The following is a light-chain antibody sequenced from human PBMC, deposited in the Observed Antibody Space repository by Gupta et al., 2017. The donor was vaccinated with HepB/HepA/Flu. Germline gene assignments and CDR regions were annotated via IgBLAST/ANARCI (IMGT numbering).Light chain of an antibody. CDR3: QEGDSSTHVV. Sequence: CSGDKLGDKYACWYQQKPGQSPVLVIYQDSTRPSGIPERVSGSDSGNTATLTISGTQAMDEADYDCQEGDSSTHVVFGGGTKLTVL. CDR2: QDS. CDR1: KLGDKY. J-gene: IGLJ2*01. V-gene: IGLV3-1*01.